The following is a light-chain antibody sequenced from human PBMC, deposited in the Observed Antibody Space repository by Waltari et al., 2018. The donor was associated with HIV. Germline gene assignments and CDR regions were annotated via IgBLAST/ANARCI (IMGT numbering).Light chain of an antibody. V-gene: IGLV1-40*01. J-gene: IGLJ3*02. CDR1: GSHIGAGYD. CDR3: QSYDSSLSSVL. CDR2: GST. Sequence: QSVLTQPPSVSGAPGQRVTISCTGGGSHIGAGYDVPWYQHLPASAPKLLIFGSTNRPFGVPDRFSGSKSDTSASLAITALQAEDEADYYCQSYDSSLSSVLFGGGTKLTVL.